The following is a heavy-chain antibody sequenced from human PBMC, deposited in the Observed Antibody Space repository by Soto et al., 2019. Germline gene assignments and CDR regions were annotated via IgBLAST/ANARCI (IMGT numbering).Heavy chain of an antibody. J-gene: IGHJ5*01. CDR1: GFTFSSCA. V-gene: IGHV3-23*01. CDR2: ISGSGATT. CDR3: AKLRYFDWSAYNWFEY. Sequence: GGSLRLSCAASGFTFSSCAMTWVRQAPGKGLEWVSGISGSGATTSYADSVKGRFTVSRDNSKNTLYLQMNSLRVEDTAVYHCAKLRYFDWSAYNWFEYWGQGTPVTVSS. D-gene: IGHD3-9*01.